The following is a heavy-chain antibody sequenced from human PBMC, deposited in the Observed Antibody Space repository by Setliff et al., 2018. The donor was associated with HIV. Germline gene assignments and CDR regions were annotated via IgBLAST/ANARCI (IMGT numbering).Heavy chain of an antibody. J-gene: IGHJ4*02. Sequence: SETLSLTCSVSGGPISSSSYYWSWIRQPPGKGLEWIGEINHRGSTNCNPSLKSRVTMSVDTSKNQFSLKLSSVTAADTAVYYCARDYSGWYYFDCWGQGTLVTVSS. CDR2: INHRGST. D-gene: IGHD6-19*01. CDR1: GGPISSSSYY. V-gene: IGHV4-39*07. CDR3: ARDYSGWYYFDC.